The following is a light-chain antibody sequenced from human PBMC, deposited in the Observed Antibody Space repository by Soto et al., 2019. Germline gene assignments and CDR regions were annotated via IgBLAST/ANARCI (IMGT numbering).Light chain of an antibody. V-gene: IGKV3-11*01. CDR3: QQRSIWPPT. CDR1: QSVNTY. CDR2: DAS. Sequence: EIVVTQSPATLSLSPGERATLSCRASQSVNTYLAWYQQKPGQAPRLLIYDASNRATGIPARFSGSGSGTDFTLTISSLEPEDFAVYYCQQRSIWPPTFGQGTRLEIK. J-gene: IGKJ5*01.